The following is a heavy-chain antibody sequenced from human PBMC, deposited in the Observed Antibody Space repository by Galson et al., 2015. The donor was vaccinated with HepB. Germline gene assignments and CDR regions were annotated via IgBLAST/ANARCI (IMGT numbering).Heavy chain of an antibody. V-gene: IGHV3-23*01. CDR3: GRAGY. Sequence: SLRLSCAASGFTVSNYAMSWVRQAPGEGLVWVSGLTDSSDRPYYADSVKGRFTISRDKSKNTLYLQMNSLRADDTAVYYCGRAGYWGQGTLVTVST. D-gene: IGHD6-19*01. J-gene: IGHJ1*01. CDR2: LTDSSDRP. CDR1: GFTVSNYA.